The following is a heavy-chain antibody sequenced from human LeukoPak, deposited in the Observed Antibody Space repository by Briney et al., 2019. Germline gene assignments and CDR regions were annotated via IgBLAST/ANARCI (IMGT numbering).Heavy chain of an antibody. CDR1: GYSISSGYY. Sequence: SETLSLTCTVSGYSISSGYYWGWIRQPPGKGLEWIGSIEHSGSTFFNPSLKSRVTISVDTSKNQFSLKLSSVTAADSVVYYCARIVSSSHDCWGQGTLVTVSS. D-gene: IGHD2-2*01. V-gene: IGHV4-38-2*02. CDR2: IEHSGST. J-gene: IGHJ4*02. CDR3: ARIVSSSHDC.